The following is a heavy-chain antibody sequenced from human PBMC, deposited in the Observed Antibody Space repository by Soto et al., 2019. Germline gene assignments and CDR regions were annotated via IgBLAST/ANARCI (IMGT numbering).Heavy chain of an antibody. CDR2: INAGNGNT. J-gene: IGHJ6*02. CDR3: ARDIVVVPAAFYGLDV. D-gene: IGHD2-2*01. CDR1: GYIFTNYA. Sequence: ASVKVSCKASGYIFTNYAMHWVRQAPGQRLEWMGWINAGNGNTKYSQEFQGRVTITRDTSARTAYMELSSLRSEDAAFYYCARDIVVVPAAFYGLDVWGQGTTVTVSS. V-gene: IGHV1-3*01.